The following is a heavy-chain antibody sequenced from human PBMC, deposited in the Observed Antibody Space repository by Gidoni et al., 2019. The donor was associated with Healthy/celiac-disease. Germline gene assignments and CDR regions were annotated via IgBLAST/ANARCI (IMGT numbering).Heavy chain of an antibody. D-gene: IGHD6-19*01. V-gene: IGHV4-59*01. CDR3: AGYSSGLSAFDI. Sequence: QVQLQESGPGLVKPSATLSLTCTVSGGSISRYYWSWIRQPPGKGLEWIGYIYYSGSTNYNPSLKSRVTISVDTSKNQFSLKLSSVTAADTAVYYCAGYSSGLSAFDIWGQGTMVTVSS. J-gene: IGHJ3*02. CDR1: GGSISRYY. CDR2: IYYSGST.